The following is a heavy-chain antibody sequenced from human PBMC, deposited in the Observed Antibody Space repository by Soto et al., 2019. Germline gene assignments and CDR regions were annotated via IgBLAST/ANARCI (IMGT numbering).Heavy chain of an antibody. CDR3: ARKRSGGPSFYYYGMDV. CDR1: GYTFTSYG. V-gene: IGHV1-18*01. CDR2: ISAYNGNT. Sequence: ASVKVSCKASGYTFTSYGISWVRQAPGQGLEWMGWISAYNGNTNYAQKLQGRDTMTTDTSTSTAYMELRSLRSDDTAVYYCARKRSGGPSFYYYGMDVWGQGTTVTVSS. J-gene: IGHJ6*02. D-gene: IGHD2-15*01.